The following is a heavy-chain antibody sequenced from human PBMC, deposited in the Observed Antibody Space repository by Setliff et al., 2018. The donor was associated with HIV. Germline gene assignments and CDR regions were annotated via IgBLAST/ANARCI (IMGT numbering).Heavy chain of an antibody. D-gene: IGHD2-21*01. J-gene: IGHJ5*02. CDR3: ARHGIVVVIAIPNWFDP. CDR2: IYYSGNT. Sequence: PETLSLTCTVSGDSISSGIYYWSWLRQHAGKGLEWIGSIYYSGNTYYNPSLKSRVTISIDTSKNQFSLKLNSVTAADTAVYYRARHGIVVVIAIPNWFDPWGQGTLVTVSS. V-gene: IGHV4-39*01. CDR1: GDSISSGIYY.